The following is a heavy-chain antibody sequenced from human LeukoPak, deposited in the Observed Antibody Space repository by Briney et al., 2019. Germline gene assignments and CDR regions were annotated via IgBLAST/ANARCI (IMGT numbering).Heavy chain of an antibody. Sequence: PSETLSLTCNVSGISISSGRYYWAWIRQRPGMGLEWIGNKYYSGSTYYNPSLKSRLTISIDTPENQFSLQLSSVTAADTAVYYGATPNFSCLSCLHVFNIWGGERMVTVFS. J-gene: IGHJ3*02. V-gene: IGHV4-39*07. CDR3: ATPNFSCLSCLHVFNI. CDR1: GISISSGRYY. CDR2: KYYSGST. D-gene: IGHD3-3*01.